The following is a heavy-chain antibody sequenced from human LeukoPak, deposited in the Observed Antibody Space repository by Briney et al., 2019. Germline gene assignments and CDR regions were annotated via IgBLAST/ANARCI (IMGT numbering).Heavy chain of an antibody. Sequence: SETLSLTCAVYGGSFSGYYWSWIRQPPGKGLEWIGEINHSGSTNYNPSLKSRVTISVDTSKNQFPLKLSSVTAADTAVYYCARVKVYCTNGVCYTRFDYWGQGTLVTVSS. V-gene: IGHV4-34*01. CDR2: INHSGST. CDR1: GGSFSGYY. J-gene: IGHJ4*02. D-gene: IGHD2-8*01. CDR3: ARVKVYCTNGVCYTRFDY.